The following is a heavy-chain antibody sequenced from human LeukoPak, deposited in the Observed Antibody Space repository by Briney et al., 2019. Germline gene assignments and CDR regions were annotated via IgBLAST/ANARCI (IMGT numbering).Heavy chain of an antibody. V-gene: IGHV1-46*01. CDR2: ITPTGGST. D-gene: IGHD6-13*01. Sequence: ASVKVSCTASGYTFTSYYMHWVRQAPGQGLEWMGIITPTGGSTSYAQKFQGRVTMTRDTSTSTVYMELSSLRSEDTALYYCARADSTFDYWGQGTLVTVSS. J-gene: IGHJ4*02. CDR3: ARADSTFDY. CDR1: GYTFTSYY.